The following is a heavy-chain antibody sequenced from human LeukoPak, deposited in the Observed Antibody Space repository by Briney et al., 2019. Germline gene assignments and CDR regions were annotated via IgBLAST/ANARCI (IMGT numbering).Heavy chain of an antibody. CDR2: IYYSGST. J-gene: IGHJ5*02. D-gene: IGHD3-10*01. V-gene: IGHV4-59*08. CDR3: ARHGKTWFGEYPRPYKWFDL. Sequence: SETLSLTCTVSGDSISRHFWSWIRQPPGKGLEWIGYIYYSGSTNCNPSLRDRVTMSLDTSNNQFSLGLSSVTATDTAVYYCARHGKTWFGEYPRPYKWFDLWGQGTLVSVSS. CDR1: GDSISRHF.